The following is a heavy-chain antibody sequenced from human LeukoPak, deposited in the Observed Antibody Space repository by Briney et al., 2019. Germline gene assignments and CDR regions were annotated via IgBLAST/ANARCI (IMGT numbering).Heavy chain of an antibody. D-gene: IGHD1-26*01. CDR1: GFTFSSYS. CDR3: ASSGSYRFDY. CDR2: ITASGTAM. Sequence: GGSLRLSCAASGFTFSSYSMNWVRQAPGKGLEWVSHITASGTAMFYADPGKGRFTISRDNAKNSLYLQMNSLRDEDTAVYYCASSGSYRFDYWGQGTLVTVSS. J-gene: IGHJ4*02. V-gene: IGHV3-48*02.